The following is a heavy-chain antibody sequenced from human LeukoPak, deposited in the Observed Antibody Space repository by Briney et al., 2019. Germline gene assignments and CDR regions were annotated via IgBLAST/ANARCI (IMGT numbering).Heavy chain of an antibody. Sequence: GGSLRLSCAASGFTFRSYNMNWVRQAPGKGLEWVSSISGLSTHIYYGDSVKGRFSISRDNAKNSVYLQMNSLGVEDTAIYYCGRAFPPLRTSSAGDLWGQGILVTVSS. D-gene: IGHD3-16*01. CDR1: GFTFRSYN. CDR2: ISGLSTHI. J-gene: IGHJ4*02. V-gene: IGHV3-21*01. CDR3: GRAFPPLRTSSAGDL.